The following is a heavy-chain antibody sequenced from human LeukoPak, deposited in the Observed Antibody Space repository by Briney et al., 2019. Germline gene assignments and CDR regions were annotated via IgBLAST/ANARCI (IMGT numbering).Heavy chain of an antibody. D-gene: IGHD4-17*01. CDR3: AKEGNGDYYFDY. CDR2: IYNGDSI. Sequence: GGSLRLSCAASGFTVSSNYMNWVRQAPGKGLEWVSVIYNGDSIHYADSVKGRFTISSDNSKNTVYLQMNSLRAEDSAVYYCAKEGNGDYYFDYWGQGTLVTVSS. J-gene: IGHJ4*02. CDR1: GFTVSSNY. V-gene: IGHV3-53*01.